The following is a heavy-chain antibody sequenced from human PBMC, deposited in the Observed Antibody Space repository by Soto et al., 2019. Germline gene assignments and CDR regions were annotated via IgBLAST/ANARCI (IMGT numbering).Heavy chain of an antibody. D-gene: IGHD2-15*01. CDR1: GFTFSTYA. V-gene: IGHV3-23*01. CDR3: AKDIGDIVISPPATAHYFKYGADV. J-gene: IGHJ6*02. Sequence: GGSLRLSCAVSGFTFSTYAMSWVRQAPGKGLEWVSVIRGRSTTTYYADSVRGRFTVSRDKSKYTVFLQMSNLRAEDSAVYYCAKDIGDIVISPPATAHYFKYGADVWGQGTTVKVSS. CDR2: IRGRSTTT.